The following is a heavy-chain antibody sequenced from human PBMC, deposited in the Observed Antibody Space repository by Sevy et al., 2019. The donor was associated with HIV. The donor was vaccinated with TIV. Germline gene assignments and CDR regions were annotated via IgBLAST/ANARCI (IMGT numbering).Heavy chain of an antibody. V-gene: IGHV3-48*03. CDR1: GFSFSSYE. CDR2: ISNSGSSV. CDR3: ARDLPPSGNTVAHFGC. D-gene: IGHD1-7*01. J-gene: IGHJ4*02. Sequence: GGSLRLSCAASGFSFSSYEMNWVRQAPGKGLEWLSYISNSGSSVYYSDSVRGRFTISRDNARNSLYLQMNSLRAEDTADYYCARDLPPSGNTVAHFGCWGQGTLVTVSS.